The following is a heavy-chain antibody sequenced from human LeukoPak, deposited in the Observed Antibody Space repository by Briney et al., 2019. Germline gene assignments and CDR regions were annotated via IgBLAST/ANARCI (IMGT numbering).Heavy chain of an antibody. V-gene: IGHV4-30-4*01. D-gene: IGHD2-8*02. CDR3: ARTGGTIDY. J-gene: IGHJ4*02. Sequence: SRTLSLTCTVSGGSISSGDYYWSSIRQPPGRGLEWIGYIYYSGSTYYNPSLKSRVTISVDTSKNQFSLKLNSVTAADTAVYYCARTGGTIDYWGQGTLVTVSS. CDR1: GGSISSGDYY. CDR2: IYYSGST.